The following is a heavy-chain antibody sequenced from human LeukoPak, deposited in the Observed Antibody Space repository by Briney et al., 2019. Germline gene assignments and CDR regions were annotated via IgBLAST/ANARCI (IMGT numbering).Heavy chain of an antibody. V-gene: IGHV3-23*01. CDR1: GFTFSSYG. J-gene: IGHJ4*02. D-gene: IGHD6-13*01. Sequence: GGSLRLSCAASGFTFSSYGMSWVRQAPGKGLEWVSAISGSGGSTYYADSVKGRFTISRDNSKNTLYLQMNSLRAEDMAVYYCAKAGDSSSWYEDFDYWGQGTLVTVSS. CDR3: AKAGDSSSWYEDFDY. CDR2: ISGSGGST.